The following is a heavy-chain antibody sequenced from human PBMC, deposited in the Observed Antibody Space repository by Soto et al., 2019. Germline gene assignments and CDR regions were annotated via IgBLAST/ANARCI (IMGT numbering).Heavy chain of an antibody. J-gene: IGHJ6*02. CDR3: ARHVGHSSDCYIYYGMDV. Sequence: SETLSLTCTVSGGGSISSSSYFWGWIRQPPGKGLEWIGSINHRGSVYYNPSLKSRVTISVDTSKNEYSVRLSSVTAADTAVYSCARHVGHSSDCYIYYGMDVWGQGTTVTVSS. V-gene: IGHV4-39*01. CDR2: INHRGSV. CDR1: GGGSISSSSYF. D-gene: IGHD2-21*02.